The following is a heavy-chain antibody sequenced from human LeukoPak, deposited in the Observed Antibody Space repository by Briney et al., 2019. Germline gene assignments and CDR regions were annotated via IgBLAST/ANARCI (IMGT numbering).Heavy chain of an antibody. J-gene: IGHJ6*03. Sequence: RGSLRLSCAASGFTFSSYSMNWVRQAPGEGREWVSYISSSSSTTYYADSVKGRFTISRDNAKNSLYLQMIRLRAEDTAVYYCARAIQLWRTKTQYYYYYYYMDVWGKGTTVTVSS. V-gene: IGHV3-48*01. CDR3: ARAIQLWRTKTQYYYYYYYMDV. CDR1: GFTFSSYS. D-gene: IGHD5-18*01. CDR2: ISSSSSTT.